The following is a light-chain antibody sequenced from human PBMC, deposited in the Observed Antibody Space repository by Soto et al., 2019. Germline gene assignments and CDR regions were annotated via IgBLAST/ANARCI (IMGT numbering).Light chain of an antibody. CDR3: NSYAGSNNYVI. Sequence: QSALTQPPSASGSPGQSVTISCTGTSSDVGGYDYVSWYQQHPGKAPKLIIYEVIKRPSGVPDRFSGSKSGNTASLTVSGLQAEDEADYYCNSYAGSNNYVIFGGGSKRTVL. CDR2: EVI. J-gene: IGLJ2*01. CDR1: SSDVGGYDY. V-gene: IGLV2-8*01.